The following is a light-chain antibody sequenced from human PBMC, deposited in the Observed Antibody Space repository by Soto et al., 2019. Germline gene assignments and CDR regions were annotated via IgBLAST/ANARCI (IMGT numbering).Light chain of an antibody. Sequence: EIVLTQSPATLSLSPGERATLSCRASQSVSSYLVWYQQKPGQAPRLLIYGASTRATGIPARFSGSGSGTDFTLTISSLEAKDFAVYYCQQRSNWPGTFGQGTKVDI. CDR2: GAS. CDR1: QSVSSY. J-gene: IGKJ1*01. CDR3: QQRSNWPGT. V-gene: IGKV3-11*01.